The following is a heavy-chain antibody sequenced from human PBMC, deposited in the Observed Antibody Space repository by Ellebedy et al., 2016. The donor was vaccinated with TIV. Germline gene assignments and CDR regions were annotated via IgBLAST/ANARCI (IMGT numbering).Heavy chain of an antibody. CDR3: VAGSGWLPDY. J-gene: IGHJ4*02. V-gene: IGHV3-74*01. Sequence: GESLKISXAASGFTFSNYWMHWVRQAPGKGLVWVSQIKTDGSSANYADSVKGRFTISRDNAKNSLYLQMNSLRAEDTAVYYCVAGSGWLPDYWGQGTLVTVSS. CDR1: GFTFSNYW. D-gene: IGHD3-10*01. CDR2: IKTDGSSA.